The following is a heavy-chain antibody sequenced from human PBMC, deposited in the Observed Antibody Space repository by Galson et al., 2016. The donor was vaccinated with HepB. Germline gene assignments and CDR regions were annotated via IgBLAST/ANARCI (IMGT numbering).Heavy chain of an antibody. CDR3: VRSISYNDSRNWFEP. CDR1: GFRFTNYW. CDR2: IDPSDSYT. V-gene: IGHV5-10-1*01. D-gene: IGHD4-11*01. J-gene: IGHJ5*02. Sequence: QSGAEVKKPGESLTISCKGSGFRFTNYWITWVRQMPGKGLEWMGRIDPSDSYTNYSPSFQGHITISTDKSLSTAYLQWSSLKASDPAIYYCVRSISYNDSRNWFEPGGQGTLVTVSS.